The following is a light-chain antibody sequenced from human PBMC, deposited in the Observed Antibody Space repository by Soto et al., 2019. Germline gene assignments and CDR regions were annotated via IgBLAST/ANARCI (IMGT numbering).Light chain of an antibody. V-gene: IGKV3D-15*01. Sequence: DIVMTQSPATLSESPGERVTLSCRASQYINSSLAWYQQKPGQPPRLLIYDATSRATGIPSRFSGSGSGTDFSLTIISLQSEDFADYFCQQYHDWPPLTFGGGTKVKIK. CDR2: DAT. CDR3: QQYHDWPPLT. CDR1: QYINSS. J-gene: IGKJ4*01.